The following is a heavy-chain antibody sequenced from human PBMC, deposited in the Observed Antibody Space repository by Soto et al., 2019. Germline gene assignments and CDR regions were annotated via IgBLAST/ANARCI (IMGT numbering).Heavy chain of an antibody. J-gene: IGHJ6*02. CDR3: ARAPSFGSGTYYYYALDV. V-gene: IGHV3-11*01. CDR1: GLTFSDHY. CDR2: ISSSAGTI. Sequence: QVQLVESGGGLVKPGGSLRLSCAASGLTFSDHYMTWIRQAPGKGLEWISYISSSAGTIYYADSVKGRFTISRDNAKNSLYLQMTNLRAADTAVYYCARAPSFGSGTYYYYALDVWGQGTTVTVSS. D-gene: IGHD3-10*01.